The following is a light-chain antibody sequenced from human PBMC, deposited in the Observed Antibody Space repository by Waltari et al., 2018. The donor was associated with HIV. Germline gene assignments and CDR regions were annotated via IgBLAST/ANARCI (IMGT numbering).Light chain of an antibody. CDR3: SSYAGTTSVV. J-gene: IGLJ2*01. CDR2: EVS. Sequence: QSALTQPPSASGSPGQSVTISCTGTSSDVGGYNYVSWYQQHPGKAPKLMIYEVSKRPSGVPDRFFGSKSGNTASLTVSGLQAEDEADYYCSSYAGTTSVVFGGGTKLTVL. V-gene: IGLV2-8*01. CDR1: SSDVGGYNY.